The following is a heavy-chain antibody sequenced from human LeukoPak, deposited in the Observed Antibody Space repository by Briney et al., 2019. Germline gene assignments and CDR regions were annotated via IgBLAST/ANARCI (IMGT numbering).Heavy chain of an antibody. CDR1: GYIFTSYW. Sequence: GESLKISCKGSGYIFTSYWIGWVRQMPGKSLEWMGIISPGDSDTAYSPSFQGQVTISADKSINTAYLHWSSLKASDTAMYYCARRNGYNAGALDFDYWGQGTLVTVSS. J-gene: IGHJ4*02. V-gene: IGHV5-51*01. D-gene: IGHD5-24*01. CDR3: ARRNGYNAGALDFDY. CDR2: ISPGDSDT.